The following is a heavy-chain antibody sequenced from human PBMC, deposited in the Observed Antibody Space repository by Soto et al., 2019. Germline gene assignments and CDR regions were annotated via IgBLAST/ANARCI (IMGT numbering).Heavy chain of an antibody. D-gene: IGHD4-17*01. Sequence: PGGSLRLSCAASGFTFSSYGMHWVRQAPGKGLEWVAVISYDGSNKYYADSVKGRFTISRDNSKNTLYLQMNSLRAEDTAIYYCTTDSYMTNIIVRFDYWGHGTLVTVSS. J-gene: IGHJ4*01. V-gene: IGHV3-30*03. CDR3: TTDSYMTNIIVRFDY. CDR1: GFTFSSYG. CDR2: ISYDGSNK.